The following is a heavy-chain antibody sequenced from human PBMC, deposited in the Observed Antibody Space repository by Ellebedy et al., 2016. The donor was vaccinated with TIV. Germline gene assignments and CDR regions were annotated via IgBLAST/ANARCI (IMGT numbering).Heavy chain of an antibody. CDR2: ISTYYGNT. CDR3: ARDTSGWPPDYLDH. V-gene: IGHV1-18*01. CDR1: GYTFTTYG. Sequence: ASVKVSXXASGYTFTTYGISWVRQAPGQGLEWMGWISTYYGNTNYAQKVQGRVTMTTDTSTSTAYMELRSLRSDDTAVYYCARDTSGWPPDYLDHWGQGTRVTVSS. D-gene: IGHD6-19*01. J-gene: IGHJ4*02.